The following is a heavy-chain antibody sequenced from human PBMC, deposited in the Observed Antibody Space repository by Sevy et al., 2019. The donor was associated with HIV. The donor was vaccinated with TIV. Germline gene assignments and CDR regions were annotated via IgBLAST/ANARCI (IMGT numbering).Heavy chain of an antibody. CDR1: GYLFTGYY. J-gene: IGHJ4*02. CDR2: INPNDGGT. V-gene: IGHV1-2*02. CDR3: SGSVYGSGTYLNDY. D-gene: IGHD3-10*01. Sequence: ASVKVSCKASGYLFTGYYVHWVRQAPGQGLEWMGWINPNDGGTNYAQKFQGRVTMTTDTSISTAYMELNRLTSDDTAMFYCSGSVYGSGTYLNDYWGQGTLITVSS.